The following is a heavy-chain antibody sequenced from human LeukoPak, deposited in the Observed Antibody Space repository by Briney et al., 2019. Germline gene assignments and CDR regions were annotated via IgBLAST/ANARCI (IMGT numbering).Heavy chain of an antibody. CDR3: ARVGQGCFDL. V-gene: IGHV4-59*01. CDR1: GGSISTYY. CDR2: IDYSGST. Sequence: SETLSLPCTVSGGSISTYYWSWIRQPPGKGLEWLGYIDYSGSTNYNPSLKSRVTISVDTSKNQFSLRLSSVTAADTATYYCARVGQGCFDLWGRGTLVTVSS. J-gene: IGHJ2*01.